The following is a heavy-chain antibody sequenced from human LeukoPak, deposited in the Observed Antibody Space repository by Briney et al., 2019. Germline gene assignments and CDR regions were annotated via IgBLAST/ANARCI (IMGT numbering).Heavy chain of an antibody. CDR2: MNQDGGEK. Sequence: GGSLRLSCVASGFTFSDYWMSWVRQAPGKGLEWVANMNQDGGEKYYVDSVKGRFTISRDNAKNSLSLQMNSLRAEDTAVYYCARDWAHFGYWGQGTLVTVSS. CDR1: GFTFSDYW. D-gene: IGHD3-10*01. V-gene: IGHV3-7*01. J-gene: IGHJ4*02. CDR3: ARDWAHFGY.